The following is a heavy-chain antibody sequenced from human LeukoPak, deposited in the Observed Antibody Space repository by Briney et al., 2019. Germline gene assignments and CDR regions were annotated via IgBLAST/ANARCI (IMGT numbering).Heavy chain of an antibody. CDR1: GFVFNTYW. CDR3: ARDTGEMFDP. CDR2: ISADGTAT. Sequence: GGSLRLSCTASGFVFNTYWMHWIRQAPGKGLVWAAFISADGTATKYADSVKGRLTISRDNAKNTLYLQMNSLRVDDTAFYYCARDTGEMFDPWGQGTLVTVSS. V-gene: IGHV3-74*03. J-gene: IGHJ5*02. D-gene: IGHD3-16*01.